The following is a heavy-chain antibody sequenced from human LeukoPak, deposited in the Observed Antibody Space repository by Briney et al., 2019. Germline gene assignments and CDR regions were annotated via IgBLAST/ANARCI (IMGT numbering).Heavy chain of an antibody. D-gene: IGHD3-22*01. J-gene: IGHJ3*02. V-gene: IGHV4-38-2*01. CDR1: GYSISSGYY. CDR3: ARQSRYYDSSGYYDPWDAFDI. CDR2: IYHSGST. Sequence: PSETLSLTCAVSGYSISSGYYWGWIRQPPGKGLEWIGSIYHSGSTYYNPSLKRRVTISVDTSKNQFSLKLSSVTAADTAVYYCARQSRYYDSSGYYDPWDAFDIWGQGTMVTVSS.